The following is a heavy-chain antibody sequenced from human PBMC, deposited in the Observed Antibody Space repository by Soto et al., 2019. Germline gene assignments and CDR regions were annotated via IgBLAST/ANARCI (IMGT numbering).Heavy chain of an antibody. CDR2: IIPIFGTA. CDR3: ARARYCSSTSCYTYDY. CDR1: GGTFSSYA. V-gene: IGHV1-69*06. Sequence: ASVKVSCKAPGGTFSSYAISWVRQAPGQGLEWMGGIIPIFGTANYAQKFQGRVTITADKSTSTAYMELSSLRSEDTAVYYCARARYCSSTSCYTYDYWGQGTLVTVSS. J-gene: IGHJ4*02. D-gene: IGHD2-2*02.